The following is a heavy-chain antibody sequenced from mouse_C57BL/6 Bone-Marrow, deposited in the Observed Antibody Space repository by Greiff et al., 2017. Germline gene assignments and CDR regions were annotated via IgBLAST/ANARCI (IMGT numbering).Heavy chain of an antibody. V-gene: IGHV5-17*01. Sequence: DVKLVESGGGLVKPGGSLKLSCAASGFTFSDYGMHWVRQAPEKGLEWVAYISSGSSTIYYADTVKGRFTISRDNAKNTLFLQMTSLRSEDTALYYCERERRGFAYWGQGTLVTVSA. CDR2: ISSGSSTI. CDR3: ERERRGFAY. CDR1: GFTFSDYG. J-gene: IGHJ3*01.